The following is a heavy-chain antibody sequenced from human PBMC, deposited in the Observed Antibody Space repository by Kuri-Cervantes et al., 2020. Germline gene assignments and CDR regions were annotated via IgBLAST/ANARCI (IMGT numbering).Heavy chain of an antibody. CDR2: ISSSRSYI. Sequence: GGSLRLSCAASGFTFSSYSMNWVRQAPGKGLEWVSSISSSRSYIYYADSVKGRFTISRDNAKNSLYLQVNSLRAEDTAVYYCAREGLWMARGSYYTSWYWGQGTLVTVSS. J-gene: IGHJ4*02. CDR3: AREGLWMARGSYYTSWY. V-gene: IGHV3-21*01. D-gene: IGHD3-10*01. CDR1: GFTFSSYS.